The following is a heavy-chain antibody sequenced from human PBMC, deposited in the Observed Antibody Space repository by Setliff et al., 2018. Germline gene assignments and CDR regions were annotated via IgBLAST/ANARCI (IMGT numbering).Heavy chain of an antibody. D-gene: IGHD3-22*01. CDR2: INAGNGNT. J-gene: IGHJ3*02. CDR1: GYTFTSYA. V-gene: IGHV1-3*01. CDR3: ARDGDNYYDSSGYYLNHAFDI. Sequence: ASVKVSCKASGYTFTSYAMHWVRQAPGQRLEWMGWINAGNGNTKYSQKFQGRVTITRDTSASTAYMELSSLRSEDTAVYYCARDGDNYYDSSGYYLNHAFDIWGQGTMVTVSS.